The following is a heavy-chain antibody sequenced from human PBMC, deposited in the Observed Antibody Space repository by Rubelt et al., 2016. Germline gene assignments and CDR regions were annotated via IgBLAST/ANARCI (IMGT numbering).Heavy chain of an antibody. Sequence: GRIIPILGIANYAQKFQGRVTITADKSTSTAYMELSSLRSEDTAVYYCAREDYYYYYGMDVWGQGTTVTVSS. CDR3: AREDYYYYYGMDV. CDR2: IIPILGIA. V-gene: IGHV1-69*04. J-gene: IGHJ6*02.